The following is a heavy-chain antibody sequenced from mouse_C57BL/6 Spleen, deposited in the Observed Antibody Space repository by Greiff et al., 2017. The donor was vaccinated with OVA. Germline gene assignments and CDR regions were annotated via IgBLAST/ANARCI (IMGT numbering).Heavy chain of an antibody. CDR1: GYTFTDYY. CDR3: ARYGSSYWYFDV. Sequence: EVQLQQSGPVLVKPGASVKMSCKASGYTFTDYYMNWVKQSHGKSLEWIGVINPYNGGTSYNQKFKGKATLTVDKSSSTAYMELNSLTSEDSAVDYCARYGSSYWYFDVWGTGTTVTVSS. V-gene: IGHV1-19*01. D-gene: IGHD1-1*01. J-gene: IGHJ1*03. CDR2: INPYNGGT.